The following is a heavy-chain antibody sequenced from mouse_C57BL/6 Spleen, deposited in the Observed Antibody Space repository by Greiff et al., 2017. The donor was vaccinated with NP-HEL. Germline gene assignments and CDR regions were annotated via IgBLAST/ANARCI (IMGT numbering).Heavy chain of an antibody. J-gene: IGHJ4*01. V-gene: IGHV5-12*01. Sequence: DVMLVESGGGLVQPGGSLKLSCAASGFTFSDYYMYWVRQTPEKRLEWVAYISNGGGSTYYPDTVKGRFTISRDNAKNTLYLQMSRLKSEDTAMYYCARLSYDYDDAYYAMDYWGQGTSVTVSS. D-gene: IGHD2-4*01. CDR2: ISNGGGST. CDR3: ARLSYDYDDAYYAMDY. CDR1: GFTFSDYY.